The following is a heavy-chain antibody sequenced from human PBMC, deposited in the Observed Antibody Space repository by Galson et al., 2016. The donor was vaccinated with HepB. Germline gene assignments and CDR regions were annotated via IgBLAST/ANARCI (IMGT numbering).Heavy chain of an antibody. V-gene: IGHV3-48*01. D-gene: IGHD5-12*01. CDR3: ARDGHGYTYYGALGVGYFDL. CDR2: LTSTSTLT. J-gene: IGHJ2*01. Sequence: SLRLSCAGSGFSYSDYSINWVRQAPGKGLQWISNLTSTSTLTYYADSVKGRFTVSRDNAKNSLHLQMNSLRAEETALYYCARDGHGYTYYGALGVGYFDLWGRGTLVTVSS. CDR1: GFSYSDYS.